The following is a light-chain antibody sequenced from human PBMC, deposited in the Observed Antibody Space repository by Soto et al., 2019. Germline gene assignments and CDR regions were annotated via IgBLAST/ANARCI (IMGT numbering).Light chain of an antibody. CDR2: DVS. J-gene: IGLJ7*01. CDR1: SSDVGGYNY. Sequence: QSALTQPASVSGSPGPSITISCTGTSSDVGGYNYVSWYQQHPGKAPKLMIYDVSNRPSGVSNRFSGSKSGNTASLNISGLQAEDEAEYFCSSYTSSSAPSAVFGGGTQLTVL. CDR3: SSYTSSSAPSAV. V-gene: IGLV2-14*01.